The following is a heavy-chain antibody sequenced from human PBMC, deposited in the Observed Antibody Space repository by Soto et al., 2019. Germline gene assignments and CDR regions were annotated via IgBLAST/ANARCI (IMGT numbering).Heavy chain of an antibody. J-gene: IGHJ4*02. D-gene: IGHD2-15*01. Sequence: QVQLVQSGAEVKKPGASVKVSCKASGYTFTSNYMHWVRQAPGQGLEWMGIINPTGGGTSYAQKFQGRGTMTRDTSTSTVYMELSSLRSEDTAVYYCARDGALGYWGQGTLVTVSS. CDR2: INPTGGGT. CDR3: ARDGALGY. V-gene: IGHV1-46*01. CDR1: GYTFTSNY.